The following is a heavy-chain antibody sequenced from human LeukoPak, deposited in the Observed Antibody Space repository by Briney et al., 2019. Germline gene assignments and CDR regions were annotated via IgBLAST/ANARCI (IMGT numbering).Heavy chain of an antibody. CDR1: GFTFSSYW. V-gene: IGHV3-74*01. CDR3: ARETSGSYYNLWDY. Sequence: GGSLRLSCAASGFTFSSYWMHWVRQAPGKGPVWVSRINSAGSSTSYADSVKGRFTISRDNAKNTLYLQMNSLRAEDTAVYYCARETSGSYYNLWDYWGQGTLVTVSS. D-gene: IGHD3-10*01. J-gene: IGHJ4*02. CDR2: INSAGSST.